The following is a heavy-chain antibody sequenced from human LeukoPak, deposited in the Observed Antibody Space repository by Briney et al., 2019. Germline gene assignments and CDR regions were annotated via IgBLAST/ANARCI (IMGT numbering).Heavy chain of an antibody. Sequence: WVKVSCKASGGTFSSYAISWVRQAPGQGLEWMGGILPIFGTANYPQKFQGRVTITTDESTSTAYMELSSLRSEDTAVYYCAANRYHWNYYYYYMDVWGKGTTVTVSS. CDR3: AANRYHWNYYYYYMDV. CDR2: ILPIFGTA. V-gene: IGHV1-69*05. J-gene: IGHJ6*03. D-gene: IGHD1-20*01. CDR1: GGTFSSYA.